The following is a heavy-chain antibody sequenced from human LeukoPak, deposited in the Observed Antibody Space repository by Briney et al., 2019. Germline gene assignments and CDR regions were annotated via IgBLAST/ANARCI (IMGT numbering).Heavy chain of an antibody. V-gene: IGHV4-34*01. D-gene: IGHD3-10*01. CDR2: INHSGST. CDR3: ARGRVYGSGSYFSRFFY. CDR1: GGSFSGYY. J-gene: IGHJ4*02. Sequence: SETQSLTCAVYGGSFSGYYWSWIRQPPGKGLEWIGEINHSGSTNYNPSLKSRVTISVDTSRNQFSLKLSSVTAADTAVYYCARGRVYGSGSYFSRFFYWGQGTLVTVSS.